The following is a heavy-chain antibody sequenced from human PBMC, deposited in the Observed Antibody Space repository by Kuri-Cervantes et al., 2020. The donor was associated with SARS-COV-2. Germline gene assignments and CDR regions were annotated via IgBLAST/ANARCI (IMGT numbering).Heavy chain of an antibody. D-gene: IGHD3-10*01. J-gene: IGHJ4*02. CDR1: GYSFTSHW. CDR2: IDPSDSYT. V-gene: IGHV5-10-1*01. Sequence: GESLKISCKGSGYSFTSHWISWVRQMPVKGLEWMGRIDPSDSYTNYSPSFQGHVTISADKSISTAYLQWSSLKASDTAMYYCARLAKMVRGVIGLDYWGQGTLVTVSS. CDR3: ARLAKMVRGVIGLDY.